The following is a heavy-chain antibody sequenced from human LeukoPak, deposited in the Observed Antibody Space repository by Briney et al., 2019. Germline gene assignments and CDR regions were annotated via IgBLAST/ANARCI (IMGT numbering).Heavy chain of an antibody. CDR3: ARRGSYYASDY. CDR1: GYTFIDYY. V-gene: IGHV1-2*02. D-gene: IGHD1-26*01. J-gene: IGHJ4*02. Sequence: ASVKVSCKASGYTFIDYYMYWVRQDPGQGLEWMGWINPNSCATNYAQKFQGRVTMTRDTSISTAYMELSRLRSDDTAVYYCARRGSYYASDYWAREPWSPSPQ. CDR2: INPNSCAT.